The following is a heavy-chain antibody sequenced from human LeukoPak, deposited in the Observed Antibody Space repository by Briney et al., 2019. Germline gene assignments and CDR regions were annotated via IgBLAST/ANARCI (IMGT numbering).Heavy chain of an antibody. CDR1: GFSFSKYG. Sequence: GGSLRLSCVASGFSFSKYGMHWVRQAPGKGLEWVAVMSYDGSHKYYADSVKGRFTISRDNSKNTVYLEMNSLRGEDTAVYYCAKGYDYGDYWGQGTLVTVSS. D-gene: IGHD4/OR15-4a*01. V-gene: IGHV3-30*18. J-gene: IGHJ4*02. CDR3: AKGYDYGDY. CDR2: MSYDGSHK.